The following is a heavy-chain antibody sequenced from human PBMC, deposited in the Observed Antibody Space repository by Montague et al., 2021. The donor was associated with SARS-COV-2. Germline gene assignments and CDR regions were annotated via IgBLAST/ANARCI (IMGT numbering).Heavy chain of an antibody. V-gene: IGHV3-53*01. CDR3: ARVATIFVRRLIGDAFDV. J-gene: IGHJ3*01. Sequence: SLSLSCAASGFTVSSNWMTWVRQTPGKGLEWVSVIYSDGSTYYADAVEGRFTISRDNSKNTLYLQMNSLRVEDTAVFYCARVATIFVRRLIGDAFDVWGQGTTVTVSS. CDR1: GFTVSSNW. D-gene: IGHD3-10*01. CDR2: IYSDGST.